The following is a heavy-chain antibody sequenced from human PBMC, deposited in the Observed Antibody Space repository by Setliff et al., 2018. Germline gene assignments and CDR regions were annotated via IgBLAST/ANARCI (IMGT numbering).Heavy chain of an antibody. Sequence: PGGSLRLSCAASGFTFSSYAMSWVRQAPGKGLEWVSAISGSGVSTYYADSVKGRFTISRDNSKNTLYLQMNSLRAEDTAVYYCAKENTIFGVAYNRGNWFDPWGQGTLVTVSS. CDR2: ISGSGVST. CDR3: AKENTIFGVAYNRGNWFDP. J-gene: IGHJ5*02. V-gene: IGHV3-23*01. CDR1: GFTFSSYA. D-gene: IGHD3-3*01.